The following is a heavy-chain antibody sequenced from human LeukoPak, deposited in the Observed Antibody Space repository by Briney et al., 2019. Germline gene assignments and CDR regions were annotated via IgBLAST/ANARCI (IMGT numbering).Heavy chain of an antibody. CDR2: TRNKANSYTT. D-gene: IGHD4-17*01. V-gene: IGHV3-72*01. J-gene: IGHJ6*03. CDR3: ARGRYDGDYVDV. CDR1: GFKFSDHY. Sequence: GGSLRLSCAASGFKFSDHYIDWVPQAPGKGLEWVGRTRNKANSYTTEYAASVKGRFTISRDDSKNSLYLQMNSLKTEDTAVYYCARGRYDGDYVDVWGKGTTVTVSS.